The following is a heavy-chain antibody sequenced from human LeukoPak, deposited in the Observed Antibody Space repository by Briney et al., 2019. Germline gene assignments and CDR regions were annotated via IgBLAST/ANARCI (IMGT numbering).Heavy chain of an antibody. CDR2: ISSSSSYI. D-gene: IGHD1-26*01. Sequence: PGGSLRLSCAASGFTFSSYSMNWVRQAPGKGLEWVSSISSSSSYIYYADSVKGRFTISRDNSKSMLYLQMNGLRAEDTAIYYCAKDRGGSYWTFDYWGQGTLVTVSS. CDR1: GFTFSSYS. CDR3: AKDRGGSYWTFDY. V-gene: IGHV3-21*04. J-gene: IGHJ4*02.